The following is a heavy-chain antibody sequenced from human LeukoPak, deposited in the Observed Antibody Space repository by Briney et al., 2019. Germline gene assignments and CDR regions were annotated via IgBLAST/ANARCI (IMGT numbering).Heavy chain of an antibody. D-gene: IGHD4-17*01. J-gene: IGHJ4*02. CDR2: INTNTGNP. CDR1: GYTFSSYA. V-gene: IGHV7-4-1*02. Sequence: ASVKVSCKASGYTFSSYAMNWVRQAPGQGLEWMGWINTNTGNPTYAQGFTGRFVFSLDTSVSTAYLQISSLQAEDTAVYYCARSNSDGDYLGVGFDYWGQGTLVTVSS. CDR3: ARSNSDGDYLGVGFDY.